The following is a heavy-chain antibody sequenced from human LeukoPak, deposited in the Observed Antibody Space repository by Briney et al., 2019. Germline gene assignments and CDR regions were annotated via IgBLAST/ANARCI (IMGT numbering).Heavy chain of an antibody. J-gene: IGHJ6*03. CDR1: GFTFSSYN. Sequence: GGSLRLSCAASGFTFSSYNMNWVRQAPGKGLEWVSSISSSSGYIYYADSEMGRFTISRDNAKNSLYLQMNGLRPEDTAKYYCASLVLLWLGESELAAGHVDKDVWGKGTTVTVSS. CDR3: ASLVLLWLGESELAAGHVDKDV. V-gene: IGHV3-21*01. D-gene: IGHD3-10*01. CDR2: ISSSSGYI.